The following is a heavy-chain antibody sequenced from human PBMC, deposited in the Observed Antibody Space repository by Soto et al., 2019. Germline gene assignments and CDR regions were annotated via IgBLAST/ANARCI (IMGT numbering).Heavy chain of an antibody. CDR2: IYYSGST. J-gene: IGHJ4*02. CDR1: GGSISSGGYY. Sequence: PSETLSLTCTVSGGSISSGGYYWSWIRQHPGKGLEWIGYIYYSGSTYYNPSLKSRVTISVDTSKNQFSLKLSSVTAADTAVYYCAREGSSSPEYFDFWGREPWSPSPQ. CDR3: AREGSSSPEYFDF. V-gene: IGHV4-31*03. D-gene: IGHD2-15*01.